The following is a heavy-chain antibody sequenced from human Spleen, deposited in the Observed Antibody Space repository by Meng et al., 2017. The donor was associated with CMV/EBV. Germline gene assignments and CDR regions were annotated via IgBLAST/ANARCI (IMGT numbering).Heavy chain of an antibody. V-gene: IGHV3-74*01. CDR1: GFTFSSYW. CDR2: INSDGSST. D-gene: IGHD2-2*01. Sequence: GGSLRLSCAASGFTFSSYWMHWVRQAPGKGLVWVSRINSDGSSTSYADSVKGRFTISRDNAKNTLYLQMNSLRAEDTAVYYCARERVTYCSSTSCSPYGMDVWGQGTTVTVSS. CDR3: ARERVTYCSSTSCSPYGMDV. J-gene: IGHJ6*02.